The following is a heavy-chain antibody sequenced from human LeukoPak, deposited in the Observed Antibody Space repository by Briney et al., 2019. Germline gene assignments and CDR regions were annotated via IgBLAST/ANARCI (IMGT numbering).Heavy chain of an antibody. V-gene: IGHV3-53*01. Sequence: GGSLRLSCAASGFTVSSNYMSWVRQAPGKGLEWVSVIYTGGRTYYADSVKGRFTISRDNSKNTLYLQMNSLRAEDTAVYYCVREGDETGKYYFDYWGQGTLVTVSS. D-gene: IGHD7-27*01. J-gene: IGHJ4*02. CDR1: GFTVSSNY. CDR2: IYTGGRT. CDR3: VREGDETGKYYFDY.